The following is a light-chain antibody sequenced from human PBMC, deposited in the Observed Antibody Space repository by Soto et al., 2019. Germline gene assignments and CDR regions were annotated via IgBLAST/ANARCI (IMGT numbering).Light chain of an antibody. J-gene: IGKJ4*01. Sequence: DIQMTQSRSSVSASVGDRVTIACRTSEGISSWLAWYQQKPAKAPKLLIYSASTLQSGVPSRFSGSGSGTDFTLTISSLQPEAFATYYCQQAHSFPLTFGGGTKVEIK. CDR2: SAS. CDR1: EGISSW. CDR3: QQAHSFPLT. V-gene: IGKV1D-12*01.